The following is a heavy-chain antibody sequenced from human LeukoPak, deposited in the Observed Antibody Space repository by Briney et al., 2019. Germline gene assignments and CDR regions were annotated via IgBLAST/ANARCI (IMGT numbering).Heavy chain of an antibody. CDR2: IRSKAYGGTI. Sequence: PGGSLRLSCTASGFTFGDYAMSWFRQAPGKGLEWVGFIRSKAYGGTIEYAASVKGRFTISRDDSKSIAYLQMNSLRAEDTAVYYCARSSWLERPFDYWGQGTLVTVSS. V-gene: IGHV3-49*03. J-gene: IGHJ4*02. D-gene: IGHD6-13*01. CDR3: ARSSWLERPFDY. CDR1: GFTFGDYA.